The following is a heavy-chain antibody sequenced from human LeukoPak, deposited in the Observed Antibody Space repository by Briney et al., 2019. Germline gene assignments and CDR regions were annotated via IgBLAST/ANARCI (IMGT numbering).Heavy chain of an antibody. CDR2: IIPIFGTA. Sequence: GASVKVSCKASGGTFSSYAISWVRQAPGQGLEWMGGIIPIFGTANYAQKFQGRVTITADESTSTAYMELSSLRSEDTAVYYCARGEAYYYGSGSTYYYYYGMDVWGKGTTATVSS. CDR3: ARGEAYYYGSGSTYYYYYGMDV. J-gene: IGHJ6*04. D-gene: IGHD3-10*01. CDR1: GGTFSSYA. V-gene: IGHV1-69*13.